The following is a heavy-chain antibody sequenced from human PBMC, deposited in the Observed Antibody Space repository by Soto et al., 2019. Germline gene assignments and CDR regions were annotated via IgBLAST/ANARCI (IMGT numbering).Heavy chain of an antibody. CDR3: AREGVSSTDYTWNYGTYFDY. J-gene: IGHJ4*02. V-gene: IGHV3-30*03. CDR2: ISYDGNNK. CDR1: GFTFSSYT. Sequence: SLRLSCAASGFTFSSYTMHWVRQAPGEGLEWVAVISYDGNNKFYADSVKGRFTISRDSSSQTLYLQMNSLRPDDTAMYYCAREGVSSTDYTWNYGTYFDYWGPGALVTVSS. D-gene: IGHD1-1*01.